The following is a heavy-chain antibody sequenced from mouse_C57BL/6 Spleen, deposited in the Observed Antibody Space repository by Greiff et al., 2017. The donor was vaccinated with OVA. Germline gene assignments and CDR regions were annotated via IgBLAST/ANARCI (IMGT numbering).Heavy chain of an antibody. CDR2: IDPSDSYT. Sequence: QVQLQQSGAELVMPGASVKLSCKASGYTFTSYWMHWVKQRPGQGLEWIGEIDPSDSYTNSNQKFKGKSTLTVDKSSSTAYMQLSSLTSEDSAVYYCASSYYGSSSWFAYWGQGTLVTVSA. J-gene: IGHJ3*01. CDR1: GYTFTSYW. V-gene: IGHV1-69*01. D-gene: IGHD1-1*01. CDR3: ASSYYGSSSWFAY.